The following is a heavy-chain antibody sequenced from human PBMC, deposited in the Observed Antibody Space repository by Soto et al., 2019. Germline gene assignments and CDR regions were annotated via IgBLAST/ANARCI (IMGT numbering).Heavy chain of an antibody. Sequence: GGSLRLSCAASGFTFSSYAMSWVRQAPGKGLEWVSAISGSGGSTYYADSVKGRFTISRDDSKNTLYLQMNSLRTEDTAVYYCADSGYDPQGYYYYYYMDVWGKGTTVTVSS. J-gene: IGHJ6*03. CDR1: GFTFSSYA. D-gene: IGHD5-12*01. CDR2: ISGSGGST. CDR3: ADSGYDPQGYYYYYYMDV. V-gene: IGHV3-23*01.